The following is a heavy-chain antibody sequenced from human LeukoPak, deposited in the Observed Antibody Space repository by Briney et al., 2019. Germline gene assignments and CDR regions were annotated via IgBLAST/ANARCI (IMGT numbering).Heavy chain of an antibody. D-gene: IGHD5-18*01. CDR2: ISWNSGSI. V-gene: IGHV3-9*01. J-gene: IGHJ4*02. Sequence: GGSLRLSCAASGFTFDDYAMHWVRQAPGKGLEWVSGISWNSGSIGYADSVKGRFIISRDNFKDSLYLQMNSLRTDDTALYYCAREDTAMVTLSHWGQGTLVTVSS. CDR1: GFTFDDYA. CDR3: AREDTAMVTLSH.